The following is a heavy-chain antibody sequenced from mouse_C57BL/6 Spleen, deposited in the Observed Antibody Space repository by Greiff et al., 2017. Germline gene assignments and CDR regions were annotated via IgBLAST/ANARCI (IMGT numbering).Heavy chain of an antibody. V-gene: IGHV1-39*01. D-gene: IGHD2-4*01. CDR2: INPNYGTT. CDR3: ARSKDYDNFDY. CDR1: GYSFTDYN. J-gene: IGHJ2*01. Sequence: EVQLVESGPELVKPGASVKISCKASGYSFTDYNMTWVKQSNGKSLEWIGVINPNYGTTSYNQKFKGKATFTVDQSSSTAYMQLNSLTSEDSAVYYCARSKDYDNFDYGGQGTTLTCSS.